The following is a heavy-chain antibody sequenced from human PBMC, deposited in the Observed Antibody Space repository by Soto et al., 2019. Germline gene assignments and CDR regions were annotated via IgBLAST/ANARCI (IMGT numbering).Heavy chain of an antibody. V-gene: IGHV3-30*18. CDR1: GFTFSSYG. D-gene: IGHD3-3*01. CDR2: ISYDGRNK. J-gene: IGHJ4*02. CDR3: AKGPRFLEWLLLVY. Sequence: ESGGGVVQPGRSLRLSCAASGFTFSSYGMHWVRQAPGTGLEWVAVISYDGRNKYYADSVKGRFTISRDNSKNTLYLQMNSLRAEDTVVYYCAKGPRFLEWLLLVYWGPGTLVTVSS.